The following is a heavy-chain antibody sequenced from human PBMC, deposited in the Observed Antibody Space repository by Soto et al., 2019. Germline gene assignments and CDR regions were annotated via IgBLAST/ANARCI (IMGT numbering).Heavy chain of an antibody. Sequence: EVQLVESGGGLVQPGRSLRLSCAASGFTFDDYAMHWVRQAPGKGLEWVSGISWNSGSIGYAYSVKGRFTISRDNAKNSLYLQMNSLRAEDTALQCCAKESLYYDVLTGYYVVYDMDVWGKGTTVTVSS. CDR2: ISWNSGSI. D-gene: IGHD3-9*01. V-gene: IGHV3-9*01. CDR3: AKESLYYDVLTGYYVVYDMDV. CDR1: GFTFDDYA. J-gene: IGHJ6*03.